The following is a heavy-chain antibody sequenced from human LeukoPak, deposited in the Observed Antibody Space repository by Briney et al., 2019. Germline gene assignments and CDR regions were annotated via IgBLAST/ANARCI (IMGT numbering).Heavy chain of an antibody. CDR1: GGSISGHY. D-gene: IGHD6-19*01. J-gene: IGHJ5*02. CDR3: ARRNQGGSGWFLSNWFDP. CDR2: IFYSGST. V-gene: IGHV4-59*11. Sequence: ASETLSLTCTVSGGSISGHYCSWIRQPPGKGLEWIGNIFYSGSTNYNPSLKSRVTISVDTSKEQFSLKLSSVTAADTAVYYCARRNQGGSGWFLSNWFDPWGQGTLVTVSS.